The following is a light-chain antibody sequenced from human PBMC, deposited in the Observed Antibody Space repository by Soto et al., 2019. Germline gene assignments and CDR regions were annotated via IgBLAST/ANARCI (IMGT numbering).Light chain of an antibody. V-gene: IGLV2-14*01. Sequence: QSALTQPASVSGSPRQSITISCTGTGSDVGGYNYVSWYQQHPGKVPKLMIYGVTNRPSGVSNRFSGSKSGNTASLTISGLQAEDEADYYCGSYTSSSTLVFGTGTKVTVL. J-gene: IGLJ1*01. CDR2: GVT. CDR1: GSDVGGYNY. CDR3: GSYTSSSTLV.